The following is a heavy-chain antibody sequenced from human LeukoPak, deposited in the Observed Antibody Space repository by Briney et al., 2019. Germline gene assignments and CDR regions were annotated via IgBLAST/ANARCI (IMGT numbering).Heavy chain of an antibody. CDR2: INHSGST. CDR1: GGSFSGYY. V-gene: IGHV4-34*01. CDR3: ARGRSGSSSWADSDY. Sequence: SETLSLTCAVYGGSFSGYYWSWIRQPPGKGLEWIGEINHSGSTNYNPSLKSRVTISVDTSKNQFSLKLSSVTAADTAVYYCARGRSGSSSWADSDYWGRGTLVNVSS. D-gene: IGHD6-13*01. J-gene: IGHJ4*02.